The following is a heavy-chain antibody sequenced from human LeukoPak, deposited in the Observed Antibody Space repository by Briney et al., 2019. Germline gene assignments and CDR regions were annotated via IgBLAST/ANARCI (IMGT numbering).Heavy chain of an antibody. CDR1: GGSIRRYY. CDR3: ASSGGGSNYYYYGMDV. J-gene: IGHJ6*02. CDR2: ISYSGTT. D-gene: IGHD2-15*01. V-gene: IGHV4-59*08. Sequence: NPSETLSLTCTVSGGSIRRYYWSWIRQPPGKGLEWVGYISYSGTTNYNASLKSRVAISVDPSKNYVSLKLSSVTAADRAMYYCASSGGGSNYYYYGMDVWGPGTTVTVAS.